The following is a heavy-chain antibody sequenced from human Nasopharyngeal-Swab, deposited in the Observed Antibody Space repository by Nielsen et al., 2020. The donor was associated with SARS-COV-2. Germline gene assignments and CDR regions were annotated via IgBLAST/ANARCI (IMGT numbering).Heavy chain of an antibody. CDR1: GGTFSSYA. CDR3: ARGSSSGFLLDY. Sequence: SVKVSCKASGGTFSSYAISWVRQAPGQGLEWMGGIIPIFGTANYAQKFQGRVTITADESTSTAYMELSSLRSEDTAVYYCARGSSSGFLLDYWGQGTLVTVSS. CDR2: IIPIFGTA. J-gene: IGHJ4*02. D-gene: IGHD6-6*01. V-gene: IGHV1-69*13.